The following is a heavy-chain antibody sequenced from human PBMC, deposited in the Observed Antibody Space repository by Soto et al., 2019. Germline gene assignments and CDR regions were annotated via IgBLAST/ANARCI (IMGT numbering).Heavy chain of an antibody. J-gene: IGHJ4*02. CDR2: ISAYNGNT. D-gene: IGHD1-26*01. CDR1: GYTFTSYG. V-gene: IGHV1-18*04. CDR3: ARVNSIVGATKNFGY. Sequence: ASVKVSCKASGYTFTSYGISWVRQAPGQGLEWMGWISAYNGNTNYAQKLQGRVTMTTDTSTSTAYMELRSLRSDDTAVYYCARVNSIVGATKNFGYWGQGTLVTVSS.